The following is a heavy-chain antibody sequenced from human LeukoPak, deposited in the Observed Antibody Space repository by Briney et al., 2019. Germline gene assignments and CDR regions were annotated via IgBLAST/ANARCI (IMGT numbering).Heavy chain of an antibody. CDR3: ARGPPGDDFWSGYCDY. CDR1: GYTFTGYY. Sequence: ASVKVSCKASGYTFTGYYMHWVRQAPGQGLEWMGWINPNSGGTNYAQKFQGRVTMTRDTSISTAYMELSRLRSDDTAVYYCARGPPGDDFWSGYCDYWGQGTLVTVSS. CDR2: INPNSGGT. V-gene: IGHV1-2*02. J-gene: IGHJ4*02. D-gene: IGHD3-3*01.